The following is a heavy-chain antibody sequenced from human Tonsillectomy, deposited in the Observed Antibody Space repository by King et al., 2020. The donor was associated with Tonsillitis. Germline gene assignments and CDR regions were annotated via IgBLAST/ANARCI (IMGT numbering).Heavy chain of an antibody. V-gene: IGHV4-34*01. J-gene: IGHJ4*02. D-gene: IGHD5-24*01. CDR3: ARGPRDGYNYDY. Sequence: VQLQQWGAGLLKPSETLSLTCAVYGGSFSGYYWSWIRQPPGKGLEWIGEINHSGSTNYNPSLKSRVTISVDTSKNQFSLKLSSVTAADTAVYYCARGPRDGYNYDYWGQGTLVTVSS. CDR2: INHSGST. CDR1: GGSFSGYY.